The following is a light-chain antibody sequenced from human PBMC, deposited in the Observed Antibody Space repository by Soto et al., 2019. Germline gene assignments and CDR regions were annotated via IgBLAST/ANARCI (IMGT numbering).Light chain of an antibody. J-gene: IGLJ1*01. Sequence: ALTLPGSVAGTSGQSVTFSCTGTSSVIGGYDYVSWYQQHPGNAPKLMIYDVSKRPSGVPDRFSGSKSGNTASLTISGLQSEDEADCYCCSYAGSYTYIFETGAKVTVL. CDR1: SSVIGGYDY. CDR3: CSYAGSYTYI. V-gene: IGLV2-11*01. CDR2: DVS.